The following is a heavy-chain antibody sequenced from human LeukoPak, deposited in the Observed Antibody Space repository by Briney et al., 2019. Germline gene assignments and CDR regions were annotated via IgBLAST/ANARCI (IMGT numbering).Heavy chain of an antibody. V-gene: IGHV1-69*13. CDR1: GGTFSSYA. D-gene: IGHD6-13*01. Sequence: SVKVSCKASGGTFSSYAISWVRQAPGQGLEWMGGIIPIFGTANYAQKFQGRVTITADESTSTAYMELSSLRSEDTAVYYCAREAPPRLAAAAPYYYYYYGMDVWGQGTTVTVSS. CDR3: AREAPPRLAAAAPYYYYYYGMDV. J-gene: IGHJ6*02. CDR2: IIPIFGTA.